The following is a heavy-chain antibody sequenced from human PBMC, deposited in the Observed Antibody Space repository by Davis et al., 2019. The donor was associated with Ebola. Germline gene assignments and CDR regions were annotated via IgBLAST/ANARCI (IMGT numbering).Heavy chain of an antibody. V-gene: IGHV3-74*01. CDR3: AKDFGNFRGPDY. CDR1: GYTFSTNW. J-gene: IGHJ4*02. CDR2: ISSDGTIT. D-gene: IGHD3-10*01. Sequence: PGGSLRLSCAASGYTFSTNWMHWVRQAPGKGLVWVSMISSDGTITRYADSVKGRFSISRDNAKNTLYLQMNGLRAEDTAVYYCAKDFGNFRGPDYWGQGTLVTVSS.